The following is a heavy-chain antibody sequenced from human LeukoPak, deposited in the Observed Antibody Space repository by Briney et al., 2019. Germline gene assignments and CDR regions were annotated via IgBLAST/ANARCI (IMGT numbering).Heavy chain of an antibody. D-gene: IGHD6-13*01. V-gene: IGHV4-4*07. J-gene: IGHJ4*02. CDR1: GGSISSYY. CDR2: IYSTGST. Sequence: SETLSLTCTVSGGSISSYYWSWIRQPAGKGLEWIGRIYSTGSTDYNPSLKSRVTMSVDTSKNQFSLRLRSVTAADTAVYYCARQIASAGTAGFDFWGQGALVTVSS. CDR3: ARQIASAGTAGFDF.